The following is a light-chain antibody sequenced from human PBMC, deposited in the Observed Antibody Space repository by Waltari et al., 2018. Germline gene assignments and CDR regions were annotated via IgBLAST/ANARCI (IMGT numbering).Light chain of an antibody. V-gene: IGLV1-40*01. Sequence: QPVLPQPTPVSGAPGPRVTIHCPGGTSHIKNHDFVLLYQRLPGTAPKLLISSNDSRPAGVPDRFSGAKSGTSASLASTGLQAEDEADYYCQSYDSSLRAVVFGGGTKLTVL. CDR1: TSHIKNHDF. CDR2: SND. CDR3: QSYDSSLRAVV. J-gene: IGLJ3*02.